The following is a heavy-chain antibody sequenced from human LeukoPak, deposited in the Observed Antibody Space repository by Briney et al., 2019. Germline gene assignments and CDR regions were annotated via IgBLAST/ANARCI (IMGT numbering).Heavy chain of an antibody. CDR1: GFTFSSYG. V-gene: IGHV3-30*18. CDR2: ISYDGSNK. J-gene: IGHJ3*02. Sequence: GGSLRLSCAASGFTFSSYGMHWVRQAPGKGLEWVAVISYDGSNKYYADSVKGRFTISRDNSKNTLYLQMNSLRAEDTAVYYCAKDRVIAELHAFDIWGQGTMVTVSS. CDR3: AKDRVIAELHAFDI. D-gene: IGHD1-7*01.